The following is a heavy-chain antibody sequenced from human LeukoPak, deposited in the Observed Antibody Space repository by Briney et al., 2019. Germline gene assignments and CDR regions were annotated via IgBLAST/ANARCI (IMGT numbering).Heavy chain of an antibody. CDR1: GFTFTSSA. Sequence: ASVKVSCKASGFTFTSSAMQWVRQARGQRLEWIGWIVVGSGNTNYAQKFQERVTITRDMSTSTAYMELSSLRSEDTAVYYCAATIGFGPNPGASGMDVWGQGTTVTVSS. D-gene: IGHD3-10*01. J-gene: IGHJ6*02. V-gene: IGHV1-58*02. CDR2: IVVGSGNT. CDR3: AATIGFGPNPGASGMDV.